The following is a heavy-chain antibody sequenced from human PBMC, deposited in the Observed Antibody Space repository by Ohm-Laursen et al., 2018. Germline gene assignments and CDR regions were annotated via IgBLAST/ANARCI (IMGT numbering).Heavy chain of an antibody. CDR3: AKRIGGYGTFDY. CDR1: GDSIRSYY. J-gene: IGHJ4*02. CDR2: IYYTGSS. Sequence: SETLSLICTVSGDSIRSYYWTWIRQPPGQGLEWIGNIYYTGSSNYNPSLKSRVTMSVDTSKNQISLNLSSVTAADTAVYYCAKRIGGYGTFDYWGQGTLVTVSS. V-gene: IGHV4-59*01. D-gene: IGHD1-26*01.